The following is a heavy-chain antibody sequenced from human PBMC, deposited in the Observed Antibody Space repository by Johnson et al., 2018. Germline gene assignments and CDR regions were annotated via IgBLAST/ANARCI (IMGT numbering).Heavy chain of an antibody. CDR1: GFTFSSYW. Sequence: VQLLESGGGLVQPGGSLRLSCAASGFTFSSYWMSWFRQAPGKGLEWVGFIRSKAYGGTTEYAASVKGRFTISRDDSKSIAYLQMNSLKTEDTAVYYCTRGGDYYYDSSGYSNAFDIWGQGTMVTVSS. V-gene: IGHV3-49*03. J-gene: IGHJ3*02. CDR2: IRSKAYGGTT. D-gene: IGHD3-22*01. CDR3: TRGGDYYYDSSGYSNAFDI.